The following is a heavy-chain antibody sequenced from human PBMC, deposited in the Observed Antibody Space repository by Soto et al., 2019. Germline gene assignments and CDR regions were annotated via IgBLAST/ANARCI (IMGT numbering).Heavy chain of an antibody. CDR1: GFNFRPLL. V-gene: IGHV3-74*01. D-gene: IGHD2-15*01. Sequence: LRRSCATSGFNFRPLLMHRVRPAPGKGLVWVSHINSDGSTIVYADSVKGRFTISRDNAKNTLFLQMSSLRVEDTGVYYCARDRGYPDSFDIWGQGTMVTVSS. J-gene: IGHJ3*02. CDR3: ARDRGYPDSFDI. CDR2: INSDGSTI.